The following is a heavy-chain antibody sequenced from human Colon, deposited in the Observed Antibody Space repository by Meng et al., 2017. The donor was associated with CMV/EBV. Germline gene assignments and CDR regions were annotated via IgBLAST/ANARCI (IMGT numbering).Heavy chain of an antibody. Sequence: GGSLRLSCAASGFTFSSYSMNWVRQDPGKGLEWVSSISSSSSYIYYADSVKGRFTISRDNAKNSLYLQMNSLRAEDTAVYYCARALGYCSSTSCYSGGYGMDVWGQGTTVTVSS. CDR2: ISSSSSYI. CDR3: ARALGYCSSTSCYSGGYGMDV. CDR1: GFTFSSYS. D-gene: IGHD2-2*02. V-gene: IGHV3-21*01. J-gene: IGHJ6*02.